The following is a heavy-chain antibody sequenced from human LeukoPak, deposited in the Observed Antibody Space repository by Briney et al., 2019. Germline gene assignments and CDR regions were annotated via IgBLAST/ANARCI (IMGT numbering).Heavy chain of an antibody. CDR2: ISAYNGNT. V-gene: IGHV1-18*01. CDR1: GYTFTSYG. Sequence: ASVKVSCKASGYTFTSYGISWVRQAPGQGLEWMGWISAYNGNTNYAQKLQGRVTMTTDTSTSTAYTELRSLRSDDTAVYYCARVGGIPIYYYGMDVWGQGTTVTVSS. CDR3: ARVGGIPIYYYGMDV. J-gene: IGHJ6*02. D-gene: IGHD2-15*01.